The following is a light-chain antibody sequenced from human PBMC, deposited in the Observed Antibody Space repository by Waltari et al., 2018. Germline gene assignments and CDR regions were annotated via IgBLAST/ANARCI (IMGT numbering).Light chain of an antibody. CDR1: ESVNRH. V-gene: IGKV1-5*03. Sequence: IQVTQSPSTMSASVGDRVNITCRTSESVNRHLAWYQQKPGRAPNLLIYKASTLETGAPSKFSVSGSGTEFSLTITNLQRDDFATYFCQHYDSYQYAFGPGTKLEIK. CDR3: QHYDSYQYA. J-gene: IGKJ2*01. CDR2: KAS.